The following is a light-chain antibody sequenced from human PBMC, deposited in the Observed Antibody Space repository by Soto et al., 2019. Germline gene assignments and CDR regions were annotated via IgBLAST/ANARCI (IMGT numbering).Light chain of an antibody. J-gene: IGKJ2*01. Sequence: DIQMTQSPSSLSASIGDRVTITCRASQGIRYDLGWYQQKPGKAPKRLIYAASSLQSGVPSRFSGSGSATEFTLTISSLQTEDFATYYCLQHHSDPYTFGQGAKLDIK. CDR2: AAS. CDR1: QGIRYD. CDR3: LQHHSDPYT. V-gene: IGKV1-17*01.